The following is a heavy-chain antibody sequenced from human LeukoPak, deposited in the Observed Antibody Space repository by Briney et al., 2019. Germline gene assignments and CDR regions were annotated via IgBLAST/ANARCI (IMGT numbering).Heavy chain of an antibody. CDR1: GVSISSHY. V-gene: IGHV4-59*11. D-gene: IGHD5-18*01. Sequence: SETLSLTCTVSGVSISSHYWSWIRQSPGKGLEWIGYIFNRGSTNYSPSLKSRVTMSVDASKNQFSLKLSSVTAAETAVYYCARDTAIFEYWGQGTLVSVSS. CDR2: IFNRGST. J-gene: IGHJ4*02. CDR3: ARDTAIFEY.